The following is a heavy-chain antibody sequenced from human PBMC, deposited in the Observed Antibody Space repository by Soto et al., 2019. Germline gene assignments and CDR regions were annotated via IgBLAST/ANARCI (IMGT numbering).Heavy chain of an antibody. Sequence: GRSLRLSCAASGFTFSTYWMHWVRQAPGKGLVWVSRINSDGSTTNYADSVKGRFTISRDNAKNTLYLQMNSLRADDTAVYYCARDLTGDNTYWGQGTLVTVSS. J-gene: IGHJ4*02. CDR1: GFTFSTYW. CDR2: INSDGSTT. V-gene: IGHV3-74*01. D-gene: IGHD2-21*02. CDR3: ARDLTGDNTY.